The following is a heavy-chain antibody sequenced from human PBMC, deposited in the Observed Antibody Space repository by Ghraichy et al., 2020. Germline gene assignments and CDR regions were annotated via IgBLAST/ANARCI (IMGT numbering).Heavy chain of an antibody. CDR1: GASISSYY. CDR3: ARSVGTVVVSAPVRIDP. J-gene: IGHJ5*02. CDR2: SYYSGGT. V-gene: IGHV4-59*01. D-gene: IGHD2-21*01. Sequence: SETLSLTCSVSGASISSYYWNWIRQPPGKGLEWIGYSYYSGGTKYNPSLKSRVTISLDTSKNQFSLKLSSVTAADTAVYYCARSVGTVVVSAPVRIDPWGQGTLVTVSS.